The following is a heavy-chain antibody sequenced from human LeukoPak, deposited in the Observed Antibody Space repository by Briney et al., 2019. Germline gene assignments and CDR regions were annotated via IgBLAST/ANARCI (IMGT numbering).Heavy chain of an antibody. D-gene: IGHD6-13*01. CDR3: ARLTKGTIAAAEDWFDP. J-gene: IGHJ5*02. CDR1: GYTFTTYG. CDR2: IGTYSGST. V-gene: IGHV1-18*01. Sequence: ASVKVSCKASGYTFTTYGISWVRQAPGQGLEWMGWIGTYSGSTNYAQRLQGRVTMTTDTTTGTAYMELRSLRSDDTAVYYCARLTKGTIAAAEDWFDPWGQGTLVTVSS.